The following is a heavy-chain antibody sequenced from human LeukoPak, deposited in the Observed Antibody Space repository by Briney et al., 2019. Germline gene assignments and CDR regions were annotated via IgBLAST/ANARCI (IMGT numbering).Heavy chain of an antibody. V-gene: IGHV3-23*01. Sequence: GGSLRLSCTASGLTFSTYAMGWTRQAPGKGLEWVSGIGSNGVNTYYADSAKGRFTISRDNSKNTVYLQMNSLRAEDTALYYCVRAYTTSGTYSEPWGQGTLVTVSS. D-gene: IGHD1-26*01. CDR3: VRAYTTSGTYSEP. J-gene: IGHJ4*02. CDR2: IGSNGVNT. CDR1: GLTFSTYA.